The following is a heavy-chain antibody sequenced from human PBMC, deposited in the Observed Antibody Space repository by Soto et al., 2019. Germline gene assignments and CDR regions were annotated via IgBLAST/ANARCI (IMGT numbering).Heavy chain of an antibody. CDR2: ISAHSGNT. V-gene: IGHV1-18*01. J-gene: IGHJ4*02. CDR3: ARGDGDNWRLDGNY. D-gene: IGHD2-21*01. Sequence: QVQLVQSGAEVKKPGASVKVSCKVSGYTFNNYGISWVRQAPGQGLAWMGWISAHSGNTNYAQKLQGRVTMTTDTSTSTAYMDQRSRRSDDTAVYYCARGDGDNWRLDGNYWGQGTLVTVSS. CDR1: GYTFNNYG.